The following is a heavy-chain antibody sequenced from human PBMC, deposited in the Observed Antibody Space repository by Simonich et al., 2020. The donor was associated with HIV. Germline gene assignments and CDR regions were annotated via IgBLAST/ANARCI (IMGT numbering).Heavy chain of an antibody. V-gene: IGHV4-34*01. J-gene: IGHJ6*03. CDR2: INHSGSN. CDR3: ARGIPRNYYYFYYMDV. CDR1: GGSFSGYY. D-gene: IGHD1-1*01. Sequence: QVQLQQWGAGLLKPSETLSLTCAVYGGSFSGYYWSWIRQPPGKGLEWIGEINHSGSNNYNPSLKSRVTISVDTSKNQFSLKLSSVTAADTAVYSCARGIPRNYYYFYYMDVWGKGTTVIVSS.